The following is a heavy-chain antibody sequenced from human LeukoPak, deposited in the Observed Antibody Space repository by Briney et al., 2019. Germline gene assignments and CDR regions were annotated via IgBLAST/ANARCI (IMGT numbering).Heavy chain of an antibody. Sequence: SETLSRTCTVSGGSISSYYWSWIRQPPGKGLEWIGYIYYSGSTNYNPSLKSRVTISVDTSKNQFSLKLSSVTAADTAVYSCARHGWLGVGGWYWGQGTMVTVST. CDR1: GGSISSYY. CDR2: IYYSGST. D-gene: IGHD6-19*01. J-gene: IGHJ4*02. V-gene: IGHV4-59*08. CDR3: ARHGWLGVGGWY.